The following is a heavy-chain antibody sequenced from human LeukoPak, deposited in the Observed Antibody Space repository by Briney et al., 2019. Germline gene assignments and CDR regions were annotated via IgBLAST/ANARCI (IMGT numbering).Heavy chain of an antibody. J-gene: IGHJ4*01. CDR3: AKGDLGFGRFYFDY. CDR1: GFTFSSYA. D-gene: IGHD3-16*01. Sequence: QTGGSLRLSCAASGFTFSSYAMNWVRQAPGKGLEWVSSISGSGGTTYNADSVKGRFTISRDNSKNTLYLQMNNLRAEDTAVYYCAKGDLGFGRFYFDYWGHGNLVTVSP. CDR2: ISGSGGTT. V-gene: IGHV3-23*01.